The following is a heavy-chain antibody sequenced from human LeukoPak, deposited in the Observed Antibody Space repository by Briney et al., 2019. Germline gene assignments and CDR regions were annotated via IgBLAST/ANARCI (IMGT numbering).Heavy chain of an antibody. Sequence: GASVKVSCKASGYAFTNYGISWVRQAPGQGLEWMGWIRTDNGNTDYAQKFQGRVTMTTDTSTSTAYMELRSLRSDDTAVYYCARDRSSPFFWGQGTLVTVSS. CDR2: IRTDNGNT. D-gene: IGHD2-15*01. CDR3: ARDRSSPFF. J-gene: IGHJ4*02. V-gene: IGHV1-18*01. CDR1: GYAFTNYG.